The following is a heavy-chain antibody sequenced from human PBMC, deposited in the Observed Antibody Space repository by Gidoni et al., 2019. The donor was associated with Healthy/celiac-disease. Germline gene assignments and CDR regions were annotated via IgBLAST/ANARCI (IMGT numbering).Heavy chain of an antibody. CDR3: AKSFRPYYYYYGMDV. J-gene: IGHJ6*02. CDR1: GFTFDDYA. Sequence: EVQLVESGGGLVQHGRSLRLSCAASGFTFDDYAMHWVRQAPGKGLEWVSGISWNSGSIGYADSVKGRFTISRDNAKNSLYLQMNSLRAEDTALYYCAKSFRPYYYYYGMDVWGQGTTVTVSS. CDR2: ISWNSGSI. V-gene: IGHV3-9*01.